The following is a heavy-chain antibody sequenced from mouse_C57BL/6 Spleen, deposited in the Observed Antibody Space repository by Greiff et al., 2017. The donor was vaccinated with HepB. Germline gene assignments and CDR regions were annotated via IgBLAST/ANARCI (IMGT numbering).Heavy chain of an antibody. CDR1: GFTFSNYW. J-gene: IGHJ4*01. CDR3: TGGGGAMDY. Sequence: EVKLMESGGGLVQPGGSMKLSCVASGFTFSNYWMNWVRQSPEKGLEWVAQIRLKSDNYATHYAESVKGRFTISRDDSKSSVYLQMNNLRAEDTGIYYCTGGGGAMDYWGQGTSVTVSS. CDR2: IRLKSDNYAT. V-gene: IGHV6-3*01.